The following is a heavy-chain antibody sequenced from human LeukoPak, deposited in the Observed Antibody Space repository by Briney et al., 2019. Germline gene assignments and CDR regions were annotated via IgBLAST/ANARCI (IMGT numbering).Heavy chain of an antibody. J-gene: IGHJ4*02. CDR2: ISSSSSYI. Sequence: GGSLRLSCAASGFTFSSYSMNWVRQAPGKGLEWVSSISSSSSYIYYADSVKGRFTISRDNAKNSLYLQMNSLRAEDTAVYYCARGANYGDYDDYFDYWGQGTLVTVSS. D-gene: IGHD4-17*01. CDR3: ARGANYGDYDDYFDY. V-gene: IGHV3-21*01. CDR1: GFTFSSYS.